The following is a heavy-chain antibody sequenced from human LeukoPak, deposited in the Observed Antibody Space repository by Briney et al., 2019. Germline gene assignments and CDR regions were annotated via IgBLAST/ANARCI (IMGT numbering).Heavy chain of an antibody. V-gene: IGHV3-48*03. CDR2: ISSSGSTI. CDR3: AKGIFVTNRSTSCYFACH. J-gene: IGHJ4*02. Sequence: GGSLRLSCAASGFTFSSYEMNWVRQAPGKGLEWVSYISSSGSTIYYADSVKGRFTISRDNSKNTLYLQMNSLRAEDTAVYYCAKGIFVTNRSTSCYFACHWGQGTLVTVSS. CDR1: GFTFSSYE. D-gene: IGHD2-2*01.